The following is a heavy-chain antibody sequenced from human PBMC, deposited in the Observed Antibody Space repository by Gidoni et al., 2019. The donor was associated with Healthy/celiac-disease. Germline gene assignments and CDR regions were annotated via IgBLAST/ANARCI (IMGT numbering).Heavy chain of an antibody. Sequence: EVQLVESGGGLVQPGGSLRLSCAASGFTFSSYWMHWVRQVPGRGLVWGARIESDGIDTTYADSVKGRFTVSRDNAKNTLYLQMNSLRVEDTAVYYCARDSLLAAAGNSFDYWGQGTLVTVSS. CDR1: GFTFSSYW. V-gene: IGHV3-74*01. D-gene: IGHD6-13*01. CDR3: ARDSLLAAAGNSFDY. J-gene: IGHJ4*02. CDR2: IESDGIDT.